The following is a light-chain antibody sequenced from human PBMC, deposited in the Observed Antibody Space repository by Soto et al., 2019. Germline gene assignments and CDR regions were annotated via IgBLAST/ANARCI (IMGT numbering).Light chain of an antibody. CDR3: QQSYSVPPT. CDR2: DAS. V-gene: IGKV1-39*01. Sequence: DVQMTQSPSSLSASVGDRVTITCRASQRIRTSLNWYQQKPGKAPKFLIYDASSLQSEVPSRFSGSRSGTDFTLTISNLQPEDFATYYCQQSYSVPPTFGQGTKLEI. J-gene: IGKJ2*01. CDR1: QRIRTS.